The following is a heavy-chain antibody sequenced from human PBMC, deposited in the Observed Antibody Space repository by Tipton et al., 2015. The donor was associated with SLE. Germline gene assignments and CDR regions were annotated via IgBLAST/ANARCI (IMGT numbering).Heavy chain of an antibody. V-gene: IGHV4-39*07. CDR2: IYYSGST. CDR3: ARGGSGWYGWLDS. Sequence: TLSLTCTVSGGSITSTSYYWGWIRQPPGKGLEWIGSIYYSGSTYYNPSLKSRVTISVDTSKNQFSLELKSVTAADTAVYYCARGGSGWYGWLDSWGQGTLVTVSS. J-gene: IGHJ4*02. CDR1: GGSITSTSYY. D-gene: IGHD6-19*01.